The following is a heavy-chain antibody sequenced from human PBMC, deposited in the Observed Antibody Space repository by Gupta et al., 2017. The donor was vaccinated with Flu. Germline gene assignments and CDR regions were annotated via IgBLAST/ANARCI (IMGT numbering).Heavy chain of an antibody. CDR1: AYTFTRYA. CDR2: INAGSGNT. Sequence: QVQLVQSGAEVKKAGASVKVSCKASAYTFTRYAIHWVRQAPGQRLEWLGWINAGSGNTKYSQKFQGRVTITRDTSASTAYMELSSLRSEDTAVYYCASRYCSRGTCYVDWYFDLWGRGTPVTVSS. CDR3: ASRYCSRGTCYVDWYFDL. V-gene: IGHV1-3*01. D-gene: IGHD2-2*01. J-gene: IGHJ2*01.